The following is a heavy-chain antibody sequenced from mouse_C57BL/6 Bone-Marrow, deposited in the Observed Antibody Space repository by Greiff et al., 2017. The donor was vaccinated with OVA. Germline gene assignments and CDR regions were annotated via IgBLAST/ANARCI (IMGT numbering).Heavy chain of an antibody. Sequence: VQLKESGGDLVKPGGSLKLSCAASGFTFSSYGMSWVRQTPDKRLEWVATISSGGSYTYYPDSVKGRFTISRDNAKNTLYLQMSSLKSEDTAMYYCARQGLDYFDYWGQGTTLTVSS. V-gene: IGHV5-6*01. D-gene: IGHD3-1*01. CDR2: ISSGGSYT. CDR1: GFTFSSYG. CDR3: ARQGLDYFDY. J-gene: IGHJ2*01.